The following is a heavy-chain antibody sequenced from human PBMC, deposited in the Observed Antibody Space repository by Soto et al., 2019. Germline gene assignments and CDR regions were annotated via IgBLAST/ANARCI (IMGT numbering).Heavy chain of an antibody. J-gene: IGHJ4*02. D-gene: IGHD6-13*01. Sequence: SETLSLTCTVSGGSISSGGYYWSWIRQHPGKGLEWIGYIYYSGSTYYNPSLKSRVTISVDTSKNSLYLQMSSLRVEDTAVYYCARGGAARPDFWGQGSVVTVSS. CDR1: GGSISSGGYY. CDR2: IYYSGST. CDR3: ARGGAARPDF. V-gene: IGHV4-31*03.